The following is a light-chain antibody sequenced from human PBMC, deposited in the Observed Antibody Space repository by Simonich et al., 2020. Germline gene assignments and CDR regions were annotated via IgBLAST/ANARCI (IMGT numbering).Light chain of an antibody. CDR2: WES. CDR3: QQYGSSPT. J-gene: IGKJ1*01. V-gene: IGKV4-1*01. CDR1: QSVLYSSNNKNY. Sequence: DIVMTQSPDSLAVSLGERATINCKSSQSVLYSSNNKNYLAWYQQKPGQPPKLLIYWESTRESWVPDRFSGSGYGTDFTLTISRLEPEDFAVYYCQQYGSSPTFGQGTKVEIK.